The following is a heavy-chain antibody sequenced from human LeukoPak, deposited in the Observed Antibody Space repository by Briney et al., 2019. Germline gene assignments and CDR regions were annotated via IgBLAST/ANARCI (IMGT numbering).Heavy chain of an antibody. J-gene: IGHJ6*02. Sequence: SETLSLTCTVSGSYITSYYWSWIRQPPGKGLEWIGNIYYSGSTNYNPALKSRVTISVDTSKNQFSLKLSSVTAADTAVYYCARHPNSYGYGYYGMDVWGQGTTVAVSS. CDR2: IYYSGST. V-gene: IGHV4-59*08. CDR3: ARHPNSYGYGYYGMDV. CDR1: GSYITSYY. D-gene: IGHD5-18*01.